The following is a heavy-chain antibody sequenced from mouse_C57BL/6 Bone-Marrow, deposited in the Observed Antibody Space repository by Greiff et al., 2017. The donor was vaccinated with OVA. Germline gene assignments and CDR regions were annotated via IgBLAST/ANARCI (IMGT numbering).Heavy chain of an antibody. V-gene: IGHV1-76*01. CDR2: IYTGSGNT. D-gene: IGHD1-1*01. J-gene: IGHJ2*01. CDR1: GYTFTDYY. Sequence: QVQLQQSGAELVRPGASVKLSCKASGYTFTDYYINWVKQRPGQGLEWIARIYTGSGNTYYNEKFKGKATLTAEKSSSTAYMKLSSLTSEDSAVYFCARGYGRNWGQGTTLTVSS. CDR3: ARGYGRN.